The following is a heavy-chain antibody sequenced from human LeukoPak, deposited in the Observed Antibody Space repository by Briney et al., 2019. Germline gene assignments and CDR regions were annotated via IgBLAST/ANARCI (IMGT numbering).Heavy chain of an antibody. V-gene: IGHV3-11*01. CDR2: ISSSGNSI. J-gene: IGHJ4*02. CDR3: AKGARSSSGYTTD. Sequence: PGGSLRLSCAASGFTFGDYYMSWIRQAPGKGLEWVSYISSSGNSISYADSVKGRFTISRDNAKNSLFLQMNSLKTENTAFYYCAKGARSSSGYTTDWGQGILVTVSS. CDR1: GFTFGDYY. D-gene: IGHD3-22*01.